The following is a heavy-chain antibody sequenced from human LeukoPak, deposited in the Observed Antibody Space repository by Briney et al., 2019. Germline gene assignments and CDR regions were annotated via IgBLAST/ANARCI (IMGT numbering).Heavy chain of an antibody. D-gene: IGHD3-22*01. CDR1: GFTFSSYG. Sequence: GGSLRLSCAASGFTFSSYGMHWVRQAPGKGLEWVAFIRYDGSNKYYADSVKGRFTISRDNSKNTLYLQMNSLRAEDTAVYYCAKDPRGYSSGYYLDYWGQGTLVTVSS. J-gene: IGHJ4*02. CDR3: AKDPRGYSSGYYLDY. CDR2: IRYDGSNK. V-gene: IGHV3-30*02.